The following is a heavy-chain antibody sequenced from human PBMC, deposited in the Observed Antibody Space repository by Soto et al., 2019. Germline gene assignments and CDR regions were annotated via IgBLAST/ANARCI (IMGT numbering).Heavy chain of an antibody. J-gene: IGHJ4*02. CDR3: ARDRRYCGHNGCYGPQYYSDY. CDR1: GFTFSSFG. CDR2: IWYDGSNE. V-gene: IGHV3-33*01. Sequence: PGGSLRLSCAASGFTFSSFGMHWVRQAPGKGLEWVAVIWYDGSNEYYADSVKGRFTISRDNSKNTLYLQMNSLRAEDTAVYYCARDRRYCGHNGCYGPQYYSDYWGQGTLVTVS. D-gene: IGHD2-21*01.